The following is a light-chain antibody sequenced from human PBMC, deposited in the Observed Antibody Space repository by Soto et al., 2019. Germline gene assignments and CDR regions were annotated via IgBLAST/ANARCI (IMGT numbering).Light chain of an antibody. CDR2: DAS. Sequence: DIQMTQSPSTLSASVGDRVTITCRASQIISSWLAWYQQKPGKAPKLLIYDASSLESGVPSRFSGSGSGTDFTLTISSLQPDDFATYYCQQYNSYSYTFGQGTKLEIK. CDR1: QIISSW. V-gene: IGKV1-5*01. CDR3: QQYNSYSYT. J-gene: IGKJ2*01.